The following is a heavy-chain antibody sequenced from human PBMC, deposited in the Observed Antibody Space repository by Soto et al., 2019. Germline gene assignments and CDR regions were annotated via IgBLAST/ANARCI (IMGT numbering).Heavy chain of an antibody. D-gene: IGHD3-10*01. V-gene: IGHV3-48*02. Sequence: EVQLVESGGGLVQPGGSLRLSCLTSGFSFHTFDMNWVRQAPGRGLEWVSSISRTGGTIYYADSVRDRFTVSRDNAVTSLYLQMSSLRDEDTAVYYCARGNSTGSHYNSGYWGQGTLVIVSS. CDR2: ISRTGGTI. J-gene: IGHJ4*02. CDR1: GFSFHTFD. CDR3: ARGNSTGSHYNSGY.